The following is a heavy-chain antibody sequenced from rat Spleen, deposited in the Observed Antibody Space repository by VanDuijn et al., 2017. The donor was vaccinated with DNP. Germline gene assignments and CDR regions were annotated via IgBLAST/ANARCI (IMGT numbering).Heavy chain of an antibody. Sequence: EVLLVESDGGLVQPGRSLKLSCAVSGFTFSDYYMAWVRQAPAKGLEWVATISYNGGTPYYRDSVKGRFTMSRDNAKSTLYLQMDSLRSEDTATYYCARHAPAYWYFDFWGPGTMVTVSS. CDR3: ARHAPAYWYFDF. J-gene: IGHJ1*01. CDR2: ISYNGGTP. CDR1: GFTFSDYY. V-gene: IGHV5-7*01.